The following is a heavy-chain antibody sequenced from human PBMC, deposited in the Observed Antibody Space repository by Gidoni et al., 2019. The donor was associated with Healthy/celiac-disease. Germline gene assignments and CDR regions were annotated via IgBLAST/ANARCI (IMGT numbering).Heavy chain of an antibody. CDR2: IYYSGST. CDR1: GGSISSSSYY. D-gene: IGHD6-19*01. CDR3: ARHVPDSSGWYYFDY. V-gene: IGHV4-39*01. Sequence: QLQLQESGPGLVKPSETLSLTCTVSGGSISSSSYYWGWIRQPPGKGLEWIGSIYYSGSTYYNPTLKSRVTISVDTAKNQFSLKLSSVTAADTAVYYCARHVPDSSGWYYFDYWGQGTLVTVSS. J-gene: IGHJ4*02.